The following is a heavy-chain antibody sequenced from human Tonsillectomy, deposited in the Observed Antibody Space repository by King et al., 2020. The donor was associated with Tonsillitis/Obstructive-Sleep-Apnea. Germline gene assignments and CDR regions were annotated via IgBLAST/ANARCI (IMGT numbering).Heavy chain of an antibody. Sequence: VQLQQWGAGLLKPSETLSLTCAVHVGSFDGYYWTWIRQPPGKGLEWIGEINHSGSTNYNPSLKSRVTVSVDTSKYQFSLKLTSVTAADTAVYSCAGGAGPGYHWFDPWGQGTLVTVSS. CDR1: VGSFDGYY. D-gene: IGHD5-18*01. J-gene: IGHJ5*02. CDR2: INHSGST. V-gene: IGHV4-34*01. CDR3: AGGAGPGYHWFDP.